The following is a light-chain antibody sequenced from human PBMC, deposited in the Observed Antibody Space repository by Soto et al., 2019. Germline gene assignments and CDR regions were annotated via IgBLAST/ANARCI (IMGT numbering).Light chain of an antibody. Sequence: EIVLTQSPGTLSLSPGERATLSCRASQSVSSSYLAWYQQKPGQAPRLLIYGPSSRATGIPDRFSGSGSGTDFTLTISRLEPEDFAVYYCQQYGSSSGITFGPGTKVDIK. CDR1: QSVSSSY. V-gene: IGKV3-20*01. CDR2: GPS. CDR3: QQYGSSSGIT. J-gene: IGKJ3*01.